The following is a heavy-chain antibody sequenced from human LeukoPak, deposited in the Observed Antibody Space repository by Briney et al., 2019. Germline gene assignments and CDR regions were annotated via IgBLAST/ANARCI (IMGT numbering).Heavy chain of an antibody. CDR2: ISSSSSYI. CDR1: GFTFSSYS. J-gene: IGHJ3*02. Sequence: GGSLRLSCAASGFTFSSYSMNWVRQAPGKGLEWVSSISSSSSYIYYADSVKGRFTISRDNAKNSLYLQMNSLRAEDAAVYYCARDVPYYYESSGYYSLGFDIWGQGTMVTVSS. D-gene: IGHD3-22*01. V-gene: IGHV3-21*01. CDR3: ARDVPYYYESSGYYSLGFDI.